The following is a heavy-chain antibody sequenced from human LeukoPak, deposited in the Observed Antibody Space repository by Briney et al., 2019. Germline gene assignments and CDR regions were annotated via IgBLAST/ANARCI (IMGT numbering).Heavy chain of an antibody. CDR3: ARLEGQGLVPYYYYYYMDV. CDR1: GFTFSSYS. D-gene: IGHD6-19*01. CDR2: ISSSSYI. J-gene: IGHJ6*03. V-gene: IGHV3-21*01. Sequence: PGGSLRLSCAASGFTFSSYSMNWVRQAPGKGLEWVSSISSSSYIYYADSVKGRFTISRDNAKNSLYLQMNSLRAEDTAVYYCARLEGQGLVPYYYYYYMDVWGKGTTVPVSS.